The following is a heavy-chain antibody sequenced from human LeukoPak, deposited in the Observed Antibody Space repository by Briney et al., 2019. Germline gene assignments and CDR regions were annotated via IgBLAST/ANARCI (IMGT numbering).Heavy chain of an antibody. CDR1: RFTFSSYA. CDR2: ISYDGSNK. CDR3: ARARGDYLYYFDY. V-gene: IGHV3-30-3*01. J-gene: IGHJ4*02. D-gene: IGHD4-17*01. Sequence: QPGGSLRLSCAASRFTFSSYAMHWVRQAPGKGLEWVAVISYDGSNKYYADSVKGRFTISRDNSKNTLYLQMNSLRAEDTAVYYCARARGDYLYYFDYWGQGTLVTVSS.